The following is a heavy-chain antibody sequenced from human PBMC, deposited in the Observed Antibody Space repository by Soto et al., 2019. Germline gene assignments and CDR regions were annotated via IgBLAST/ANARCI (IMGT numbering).Heavy chain of an antibody. V-gene: IGHV1-69*13. J-gene: IGHJ4*02. Sequence: SSVKVSCKASGGTFSSYAISWVRQAPGQGLEWMGGIIPIFGTANYAQKFQGRVTITADESTSTAYMELSSLRSEDTAVYYCARGTFYYDSSGYRHFDYWGQGTLVTVPS. CDR3: ARGTFYYDSSGYRHFDY. D-gene: IGHD3-22*01. CDR2: IIPIFGTA. CDR1: GGTFSSYA.